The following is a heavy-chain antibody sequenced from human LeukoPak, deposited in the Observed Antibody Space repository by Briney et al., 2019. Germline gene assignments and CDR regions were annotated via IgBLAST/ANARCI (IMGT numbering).Heavy chain of an antibody. CDR2: XXXXVGTA. V-gene: IGHV1-69*13. CDR3: ASGPYYGSGRSYYYGMDV. D-gene: IGHD3-10*01. J-gene: IGHJ6*04. CDR1: GGTFSSYA. Sequence: ASVKVSCKASGGTFSSYAISWVRQAPGQGLXXXXXXXXXVGTANYAQKFQGRVTITADESTSTAYMELSSLRSEDTAVYYCASGPYYGSGRSYYYGMDVWGKGTTVTVSS.